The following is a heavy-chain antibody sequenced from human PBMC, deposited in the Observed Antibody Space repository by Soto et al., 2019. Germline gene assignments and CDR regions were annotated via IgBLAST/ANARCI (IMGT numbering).Heavy chain of an antibody. Sequence: DVQLVESGGGLVQPGGSLRLSCEASEYTFSSLWMNWVRQAPGKGLEWVAIIEQNGGERNYLDSVKGRFTISRDNAKKSVYLQMNSLRAEDTALYYCVGGYGWLPDYWGQGTLLIVSS. D-gene: IGHD6-19*01. CDR1: EYTFSSLW. V-gene: IGHV3-7*05. J-gene: IGHJ4*02. CDR3: VGGYGWLPDY. CDR2: IEQNGGER.